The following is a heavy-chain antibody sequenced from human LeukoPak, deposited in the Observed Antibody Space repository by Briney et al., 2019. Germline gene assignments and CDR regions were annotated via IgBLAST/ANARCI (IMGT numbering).Heavy chain of an antibody. V-gene: IGHV3-7*01. CDR1: GFTFSSYW. Sequence: GGSLRLSCAASGFTFSSYWMSWVRQAPGKGLGWVANIKQDGSEKYYVDSVKGRFTISRDNAKNSLYLQMNSLRAEDTAVYYCARDPPDRYCSGGSCYSNWFDPWGQGTLVTVSS. CDR2: IKQDGSEK. D-gene: IGHD2-15*01. J-gene: IGHJ5*02. CDR3: ARDPPDRYCSGGSCYSNWFDP.